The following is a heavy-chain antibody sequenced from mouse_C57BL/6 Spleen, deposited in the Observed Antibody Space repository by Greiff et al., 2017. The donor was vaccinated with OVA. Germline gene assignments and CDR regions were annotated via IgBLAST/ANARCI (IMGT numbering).Heavy chain of an antibody. D-gene: IGHD2-5*01. CDR1: GYTFTSYW. CDR2: IDPSDSYT. V-gene: IGHV1-50*01. J-gene: IGHJ4*01. CDR3: ARWSNSLYAMDY. Sequence: QVQLQQPGAELVKPGASVKLSCKASGYTFTSYWMQWVKQRPGQGLEWIGEIDPSDSYTNYNQKFKGKATLTVDTSSSTAYMQLSSLTSEDSAVYYCARWSNSLYAMDYWGQGTSVTVSS.